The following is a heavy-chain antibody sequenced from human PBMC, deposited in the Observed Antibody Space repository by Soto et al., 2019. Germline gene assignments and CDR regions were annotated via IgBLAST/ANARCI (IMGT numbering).Heavy chain of an antibody. Sequence: SETLSLTCTVSGASMSGNSYYWAWIRQPPGKALEWIGTIYYSGSTYYNPSLKSRVTISVDTSKNQFSLKLSSVTAADAAVYYCARCTFPYGDFDYWGQGTLVTVSS. D-gene: IGHD2-8*01. CDR2: IYYSGST. J-gene: IGHJ4*02. CDR1: GASMSGNSYY. CDR3: ARCTFPYGDFDY. V-gene: IGHV4-39*01.